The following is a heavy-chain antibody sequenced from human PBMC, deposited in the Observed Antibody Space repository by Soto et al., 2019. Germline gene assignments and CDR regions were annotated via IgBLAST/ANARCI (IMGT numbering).Heavy chain of an antibody. CDR3: ARTAYNWNYVPWFDP. CDR1: GFTFSDYY. CDR2: ISSSGSTI. V-gene: IGHV3-11*01. Sequence: PGGSLRLSCAASGFTFSDYYMSWIRQAPGKGLGWVSYISSSGSTIYYADSVKGRFTISRDNAKNSLYLQMNSLRAEDTAVYYCARTAYNWNYVPWFDPWGQGTLVTVSS. J-gene: IGHJ5*02. D-gene: IGHD1-7*01.